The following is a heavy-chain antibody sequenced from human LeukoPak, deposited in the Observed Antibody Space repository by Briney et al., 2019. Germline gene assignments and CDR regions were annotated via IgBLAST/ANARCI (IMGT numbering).Heavy chain of an antibody. CDR2: IYHSGSI. CDR3: ARDLMIAYYFDY. CDR1: GGSISSSNR. J-gene: IGHJ4*02. D-gene: IGHD3-22*01. V-gene: IGHV4-4*02. Sequence: SETLSLTCAVSGGSISSSNRWSWVRPPPGKGLEWIGEIYHSGSINYNPSLKSRVTISVDKSKNRFSLQLSSVTAADTAVYYCARDLMIAYYFDYWGQGTLVTVSS.